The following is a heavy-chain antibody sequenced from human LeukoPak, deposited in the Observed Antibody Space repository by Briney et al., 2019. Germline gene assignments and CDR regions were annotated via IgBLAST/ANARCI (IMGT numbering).Heavy chain of an antibody. Sequence: PGGSLRLSCAASGFTFSSYWMNWVRQAPGKGLEWVANIKQDGSETYYVDSVKGRFTISRDNAKNSLFLQMNSLRAEDTAVYYCTRDSRQGDYWGQGTLVTVSS. J-gene: IGHJ4*02. CDR3: TRDSRQGDY. V-gene: IGHV3-7*04. CDR2: IKQDGSET. CDR1: GFTFSSYW.